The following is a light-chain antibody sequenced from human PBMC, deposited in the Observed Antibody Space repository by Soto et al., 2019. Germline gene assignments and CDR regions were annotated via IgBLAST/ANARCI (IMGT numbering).Light chain of an antibody. CDR2: VGS. Sequence: DIQMIQSPSSLSASVGDRVTISCRSSENIRNYLIWYRQKPGKAPELLMYVGSTLESGVPSRFSGSGLGTDFTLTIKSLQPEDFGVYYCQQSYIVPYTFGRGTSLDI. CDR3: QQSYIVPYT. CDR1: ENIRNY. J-gene: IGKJ2*01. V-gene: IGKV1-39*01.